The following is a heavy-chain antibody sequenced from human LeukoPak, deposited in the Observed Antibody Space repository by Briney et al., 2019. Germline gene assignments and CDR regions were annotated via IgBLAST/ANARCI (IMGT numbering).Heavy chain of an antibody. J-gene: IGHJ4*02. Sequence: SETLSLTCTVSGGSISSYYWSWNRQPPGKGLEWIGYIYYSGSTNYNPSLKSRVTISVDTSKNQFSLKLSSVTAADTAVYYCARESGGVGATYFDYWGQGTLVTVSS. V-gene: IGHV4-59*01. CDR1: GGSISSYY. D-gene: IGHD1-26*01. CDR2: IYYSGST. CDR3: ARESGGVGATYFDY.